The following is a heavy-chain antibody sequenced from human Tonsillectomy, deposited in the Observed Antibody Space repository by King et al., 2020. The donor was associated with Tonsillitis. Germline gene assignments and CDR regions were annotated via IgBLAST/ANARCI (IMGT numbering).Heavy chain of an antibody. CDR1: GFVFEDYA. D-gene: IGHD6-19*01. CDR3: DKAHNSGWYQGAFNI. Sequence: VQLVESGGGLVQPGRSLRLSCAASGFVFEDYAMHWVRQARGKGLEWVSCIHWNSVNMNYSDSVKGRFTISRDNAKNSLYLQMNSLIAEETALYYCDKAHNSGWYQGAFNIWGQGPMVTVPS. CDR2: IHWNSVNM. J-gene: IGHJ3*02. V-gene: IGHV3-9*01.